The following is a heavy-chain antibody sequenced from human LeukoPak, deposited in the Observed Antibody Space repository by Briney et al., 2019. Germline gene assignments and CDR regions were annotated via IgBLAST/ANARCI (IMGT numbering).Heavy chain of an antibody. CDR3: ARVLAVAEGEYYFDY. CDR1: GGSISSYY. V-gene: IGHV4-59*01. CDR2: IYYSGST. Sequence: SETLSLTCTVSGGSISSYYWSWIRQPPGKGLEWIGYIYYSGSTNYNPSLKSRVTISVDTSKNQFSLKLSSVTAADTAVYYCARVLAVAEGEYYFDYWGQGTLVTVSS. D-gene: IGHD6-19*01. J-gene: IGHJ4*02.